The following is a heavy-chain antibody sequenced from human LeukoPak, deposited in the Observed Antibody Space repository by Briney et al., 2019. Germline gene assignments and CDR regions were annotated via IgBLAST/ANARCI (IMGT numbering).Heavy chain of an antibody. J-gene: IGHJ6*03. D-gene: IGHD4-23*01. Sequence: ASVKVSCKASGGTFGSYAISWVRQAPGQGLEWMGGIIPIFGTANYAQKFQGRVTITADESTSTAYMELSSLRSEDTAVYYCARDSGNYPYMDVWGKGTTVTVSS. CDR1: GGTFGSYA. CDR2: IIPIFGTA. CDR3: ARDSGNYPYMDV. V-gene: IGHV1-69*13.